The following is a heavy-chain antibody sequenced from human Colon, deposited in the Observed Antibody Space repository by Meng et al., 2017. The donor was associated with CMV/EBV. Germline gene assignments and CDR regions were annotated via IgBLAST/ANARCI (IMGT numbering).Heavy chain of an antibody. D-gene: IGHD3-10*01. J-gene: IGHJ4*02. CDR2: VYISGNT. CDR3: ARDSNLSGLAY. Sequence: VRLRESGPGLWTPSETLSLTCTVSGASITIYYWSWIRQPAGKGLEWIGRVYISGNTNYNPSLKSRVTMSIDTSKNQLSLNIRSVTAADTAVYYCARDSNLSGLAYWGQGTLVTVSS. V-gene: IGHV4-4*07. CDR1: GASITIYY.